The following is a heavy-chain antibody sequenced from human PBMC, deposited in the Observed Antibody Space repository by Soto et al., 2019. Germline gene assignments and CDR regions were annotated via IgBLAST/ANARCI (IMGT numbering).Heavy chain of an antibody. V-gene: IGHV4-39*01. J-gene: IGHJ4*02. CDR2: IYYSGST. CDR1: GGSISSSSYY. CDR3: ARRGIAARGKDY. D-gene: IGHD6-6*01. Sequence: SETLSLTCTVSGGSISSSSYYWGWIRQPPGKGLEWIGSIYYSGSTYYNPSLKSRVTISEDTSKNRFSLKLSSVTAADTAVYYCARRGIAARGKDYWGQGTLVTVSS.